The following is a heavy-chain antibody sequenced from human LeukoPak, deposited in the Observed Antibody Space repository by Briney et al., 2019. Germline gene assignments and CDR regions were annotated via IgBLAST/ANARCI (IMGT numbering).Heavy chain of an antibody. J-gene: IGHJ6*03. CDR2: ISAYNGNT. CDR1: GYIFTSYG. CDR3: ARGGAELPDFWSSLKPDYYYYYMDV. Sequence: GASVKVSCKASGYIFTSYGIRWVRQAPGQGREWMGWISAYNGNTNYPQKFQGRVTMTTDTSTSTAYMELKSLRSDDTAVYYCARGGAELPDFWSSLKPDYYYYYMDVWGKGTTVTVSS. V-gene: IGHV1-18*01. D-gene: IGHD3-3*01.